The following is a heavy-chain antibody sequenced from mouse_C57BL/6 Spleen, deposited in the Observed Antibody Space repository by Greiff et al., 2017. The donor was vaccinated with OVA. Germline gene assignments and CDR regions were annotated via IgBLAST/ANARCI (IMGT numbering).Heavy chain of an antibody. Sequence: EVQLQQSGGGLVKPGGSLKLSCAASGFTFSDYGMHWVRQAPEKGLEWVAYISSGSSTIYYADTVKGRFTISRDNAKNTLFLQMTSLRSEDTAMYYCARSDYGSSPLAMDYWGQGTSVTVSS. J-gene: IGHJ4*01. D-gene: IGHD1-1*01. CDR2: ISSGSSTI. V-gene: IGHV5-17*01. CDR1: GFTFSDYG. CDR3: ARSDYGSSPLAMDY.